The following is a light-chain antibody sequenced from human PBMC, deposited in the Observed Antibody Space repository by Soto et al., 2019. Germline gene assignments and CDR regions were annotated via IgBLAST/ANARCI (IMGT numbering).Light chain of an antibody. CDR1: TSNIRTFY. J-gene: IGLJ7*01. Sequence: QSVLTQPPSASSTPGQTVTISCSGSTSNIRTFYVYWYQPIPGTAPKLLIYLGDQRASGVSDRFSGSKSGTSASLAINGLRSDDEADYYCAAWDDNLNAYVFGSGTQLTVL. CDR3: AAWDDNLNAYV. V-gene: IGLV1-47*02. CDR2: LGD.